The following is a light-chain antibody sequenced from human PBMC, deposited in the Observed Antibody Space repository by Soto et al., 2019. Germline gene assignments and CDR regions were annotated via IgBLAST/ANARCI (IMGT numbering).Light chain of an antibody. J-gene: IGKJ1*01. Sequence: GVTKSPGTVSLSEGEEATXPCRASQSVSGNSLAWHQQKPFHPPSLVVYDSSNIPPVIPYRFDCRGSGTDFTLTISSQEHEGFAVYYSQQYGMSGTFSQVTKVDI. CDR3: QQYGMSGT. CDR1: QSVSGNS. CDR2: DSS. V-gene: IGKV3-20*01.